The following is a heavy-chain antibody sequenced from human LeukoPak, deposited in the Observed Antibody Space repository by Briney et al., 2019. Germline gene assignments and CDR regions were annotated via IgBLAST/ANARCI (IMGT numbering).Heavy chain of an antibody. J-gene: IGHJ5*02. CDR1: GGTFSSYA. CDR2: IIPILGIA. Sequence: GASVKVSCKASGGTFSSYAISWVRQAPGQGLEWMGRIIPILGIANYAQKFQGRVTITADKSTSTAYMELSSLRSEDTAVYYCVILQIAAAGTGPNWFDPWGQGTLVTVSS. D-gene: IGHD6-13*01. CDR3: VILQIAAAGTGPNWFDP. V-gene: IGHV1-69*04.